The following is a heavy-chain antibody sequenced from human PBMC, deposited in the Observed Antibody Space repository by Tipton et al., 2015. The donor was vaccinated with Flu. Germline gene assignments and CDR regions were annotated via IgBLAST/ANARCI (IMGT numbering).Heavy chain of an antibody. CDR3: ARDGGGYTPEGFDY. CDR2: ISHSGSA. J-gene: IGHJ4*02. CDR1: GYSISSGYY. V-gene: IGHV4-38-2*02. Sequence: TLSLTCAVSGYSISSGYYWAWIRQPPGGGLEWIGSISHSGSADYNPSLKSRVTTSRDTSKNQYSLNLGSVTATDTAVYYCARDGGGYTPEGFDYWGQGTLVTVSS. D-gene: IGHD5-24*01.